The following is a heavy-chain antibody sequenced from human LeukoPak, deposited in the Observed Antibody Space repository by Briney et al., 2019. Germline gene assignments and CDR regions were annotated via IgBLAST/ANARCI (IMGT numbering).Heavy chain of an antibody. CDR2: ISKDGSDK. Sequence: GGSLRLSCAASGFTFSDYAMHWVRQAPGKGLEWVAVISKDGSDKYYPGSVGGRFTISRDNSKNTIYLQMDSLRAEDTAIYYCARDYWWNYDYWGQGTLVTVSS. D-gene: IGHD1-7*01. CDR3: ARDYWWNYDY. J-gene: IGHJ4*02. CDR1: GFTFSDYA. V-gene: IGHV3-30-3*01.